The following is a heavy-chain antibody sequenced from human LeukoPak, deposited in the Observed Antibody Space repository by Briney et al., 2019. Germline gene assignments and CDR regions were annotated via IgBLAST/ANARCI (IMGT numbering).Heavy chain of an antibody. CDR2: IYYSGST. D-gene: IGHD6-19*01. Sequence: SETLSLTCTVSGGSISSSSYYWGWIRQPPGKGLEWIGSIYYSGSTYYNPSLKSRVTISVDTSKKQFSLKLSSVTAADTAVYYCARDRVAVAGRNDAFDIWGQGTMVTVSS. CDR3: ARDRVAVAGRNDAFDI. V-gene: IGHV4-39*07. J-gene: IGHJ3*02. CDR1: GGSISSSSYY.